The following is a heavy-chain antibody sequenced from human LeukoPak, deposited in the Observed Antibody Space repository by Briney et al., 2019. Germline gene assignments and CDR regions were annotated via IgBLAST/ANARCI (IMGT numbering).Heavy chain of an antibody. CDR1: GFTFDDYG. CDR2: INWNGGST. J-gene: IGHJ6*03. V-gene: IGHV3-20*04. Sequence: GGSLRLSCAASGFTFDDYGMSWVRQAPGKGLEWVSGINWNGGSTVYADSVKGRFTISRDNAKNSLYLQMNSLRAEDTALYYCARDLYGARIYYYYYYMDVWGKGTTVTVSS. D-gene: IGHD4-17*01. CDR3: ARDLYGARIYYYYYYMDV.